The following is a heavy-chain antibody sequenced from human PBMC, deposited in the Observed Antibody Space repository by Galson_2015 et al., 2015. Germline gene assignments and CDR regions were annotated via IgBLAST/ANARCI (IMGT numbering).Heavy chain of an antibody. CDR3: ARHLVVVPAAIQLDY. D-gene: IGHD2-2*01. CDR2: IYPGASDT. V-gene: IGHV5-51*01. J-gene: IGHJ4*02. Sequence: QSGAEVKKPGESLKISCKGSGYSFTSYWIGWVRQMPGKGLEWMGIIYPGASDTRYSPSFQGQVTISADKSISTAYLQWSSLKASDTAMYYCARHLVVVPAAIQLDYWGQETLVTVSS. CDR1: GYSFTSYW.